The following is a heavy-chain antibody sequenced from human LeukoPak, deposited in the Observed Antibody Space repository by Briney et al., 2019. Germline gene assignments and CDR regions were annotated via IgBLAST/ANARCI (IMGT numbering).Heavy chain of an antibody. J-gene: IGHJ5*02. CDR2: IYSGGST. CDR3: ARAWVVGATNWFDP. V-gene: IGHV3-66*02. CDR1: GFTVSSNY. Sequence: PGGSLRLSCAASGFTVSSNYMSWVRQAPGKRLEWVSVIYSGGSTYYADSVKGRFTISRDNSKNTLYLQMNSLRAEDTAVYYCARAWVVGATNWFDPWGQGTLVTVSS. D-gene: IGHD1-26*01.